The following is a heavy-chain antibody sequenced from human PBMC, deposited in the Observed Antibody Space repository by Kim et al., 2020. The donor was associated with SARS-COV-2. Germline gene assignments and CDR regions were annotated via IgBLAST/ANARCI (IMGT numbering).Heavy chain of an antibody. V-gene: IGHV3-7*01. CDR2: IKQDGSE. J-gene: IGHJ4*02. D-gene: IGHD4-17*01. CDR1: GFTLSSHW. Sequence: GGSLRLSCAASGFTLSSHWMSWVRQAPGKGLGGVANIKQDGSENYVQSVKGRFTISRDNAKNSVYLQMNSLRDEDTAVYYCARGPAYGDRPDYFDYWGQG. CDR3: ARGPAYGDRPDYFDY.